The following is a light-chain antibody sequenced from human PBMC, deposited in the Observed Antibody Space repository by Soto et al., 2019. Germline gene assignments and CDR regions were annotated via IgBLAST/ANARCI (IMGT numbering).Light chain of an antibody. J-gene: IGKJ1*01. CDR1: QGIFYN. V-gene: IGKV3-15*01. CDR2: RAS. CDR3: RQYHNLWT. Sequence: IVLTQSPATLSVSPGERATLSCRPSQGIFYNLAWVQQIPGQAPRRLIYRASNRATNFPARFSGSGSGTEFTLVISSLQSEDFALYYCRQYHNLWTFGQGTKVEIK.